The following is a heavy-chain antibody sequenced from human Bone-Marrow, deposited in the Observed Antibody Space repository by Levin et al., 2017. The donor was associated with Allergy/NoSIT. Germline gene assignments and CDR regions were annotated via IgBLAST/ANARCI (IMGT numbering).Heavy chain of an antibody. CDR1: GGTFSSYA. D-gene: IGHD3-3*01. V-gene: IGHV1-69*06. CDR3: AGFWSGYYTDNWFDP. Sequence: GASVKVSCKASGGTFSSYAISWVRQAPGQGLEWMGGIIPIFGTANYAQKFQGRVTITADKSTSTAYMELSSLRSEDTAVYYCAGFWSGYYTDNWFDPWGQGTLVTVSS. J-gene: IGHJ5*02. CDR2: IIPIFGTA.